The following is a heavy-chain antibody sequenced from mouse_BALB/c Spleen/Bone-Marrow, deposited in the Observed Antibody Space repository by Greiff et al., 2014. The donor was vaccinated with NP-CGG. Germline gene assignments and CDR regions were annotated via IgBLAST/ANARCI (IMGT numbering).Heavy chain of an antibody. J-gene: IGHJ4*01. CDR3: ARSGERYGAMDY. CDR1: GFTFSDFY. Sequence: EVQLVESGGGLVKPGGSLKLSCAASGFTFSDFYMFWFRQTPEKRLEWVATISNGGTYTYYPDGVKGRFTISRDNAKNNLYLQMSSLKSEDTAMYYCARSGERYGAMDYWGQGTSVTVTS. CDR2: ISNGGTYT. V-gene: IGHV5-4*02. D-gene: IGHD1-1*02.